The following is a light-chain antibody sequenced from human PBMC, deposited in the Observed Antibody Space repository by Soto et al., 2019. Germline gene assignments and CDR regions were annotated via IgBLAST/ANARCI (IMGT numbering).Light chain of an antibody. V-gene: IGLV1-40*01. CDR3: QSYDSSMSVL. J-gene: IGLJ2*01. CDR1: SSNIGAGYD. Sequence: QSVLTQPPSVSGAPGQRVTISGTGSSSNIGAGYDVHWYQQLPGTAPRVFIYGNNNRPSGVPDRFSASKSGTSASLAITGLQAEDEADYYCQSYDSSMSVLFGGGTKVTVL. CDR2: GNN.